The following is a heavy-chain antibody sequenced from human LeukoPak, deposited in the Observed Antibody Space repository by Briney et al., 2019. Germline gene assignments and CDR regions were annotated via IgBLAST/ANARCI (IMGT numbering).Heavy chain of an antibody. V-gene: IGHV1-2*02. CDR3: ARDYSDSGSYTPPLPY. CDR1: GYTFTGYY. Sequence: ASVKVSCKASGYTFTGYYMHWLRQAPGQGLEWMGWINPNSGVTNYAQKFQGRVTMTRDTSISTAYMQLSRLRSDDTAVYFCARDYSDSGSYTPPLPYWGQGTLVTVSS. J-gene: IGHJ4*02. D-gene: IGHD3-10*01. CDR2: INPNSGVT.